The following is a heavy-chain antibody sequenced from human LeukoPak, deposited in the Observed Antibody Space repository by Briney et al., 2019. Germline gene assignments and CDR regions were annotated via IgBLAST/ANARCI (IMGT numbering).Heavy chain of an antibody. CDR1: GGSFSGYY. D-gene: IGHD1-1*01. Sequence: SETLSLTCAVYGGSFSGYYWSWIRQPPGKGLEWIGEINHSGSTNYNPSLKSRVTISVDTSKNQFSLKLSSVTAADTAVYYCARAASRHSTKYYYGMDVWGQGTTVTVSS. V-gene: IGHV4-34*01. J-gene: IGHJ6*02. CDR2: INHSGST. CDR3: ARAASRHSTKYYYGMDV.